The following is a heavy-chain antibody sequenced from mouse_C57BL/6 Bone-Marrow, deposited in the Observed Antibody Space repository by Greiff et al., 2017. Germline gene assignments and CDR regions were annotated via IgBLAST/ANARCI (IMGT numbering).Heavy chain of an antibody. CDR2: IDPENGDT. CDR1: GFNIKDDY. CDR3: TRFAY. J-gene: IGHJ3*01. V-gene: IGHV14-4*01. Sequence: VQLKQSGAELVRPGASVKLSCTASGFNIKDDYMHWVKQRPEQGLEWIGWIDPENGDTEYASKFQGKATITVDTSSNTSYLQLSGLTSEDSAVYYCTRFAYWCQGPLVTVSA.